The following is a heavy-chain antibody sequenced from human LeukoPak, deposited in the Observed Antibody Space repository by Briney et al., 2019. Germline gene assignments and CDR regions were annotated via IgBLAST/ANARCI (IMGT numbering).Heavy chain of an antibody. J-gene: IGHJ4*02. Sequence: GGSLRLSCAASGFTFYDYAMHWVRQAPGKGLEWVSGISWNSGSIGYADSVKGRFTISRDNAKNSLYLQMNSLRAEDTALYYCAKAPYGDYVAQFDYWGQGTLVTVSS. CDR3: AKAPYGDYVAQFDY. D-gene: IGHD4-17*01. V-gene: IGHV3-9*01. CDR2: ISWNSGSI. CDR1: GFTFYDYA.